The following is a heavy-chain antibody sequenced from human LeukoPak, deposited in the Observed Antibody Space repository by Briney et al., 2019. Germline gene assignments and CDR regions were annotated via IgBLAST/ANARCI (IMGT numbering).Heavy chain of an antibody. CDR2: ISYDGSNK. V-gene: IGHV3-30-3*01. Sequence: GGSLRLSCAASGFTFSSYAMHWVRQAPGKGLEWVAVISYDGSNKYYADSVKGRFTISRDNSKNTLYLQMNSLRAEDTAVYYCARDWGSTFDYWGQGTLVTASS. CDR1: GFTFSSYA. CDR3: ARDWGSTFDY. D-gene: IGHD3-16*01. J-gene: IGHJ4*02.